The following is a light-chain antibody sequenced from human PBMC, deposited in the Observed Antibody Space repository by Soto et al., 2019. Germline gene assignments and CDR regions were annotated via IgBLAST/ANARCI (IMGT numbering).Light chain of an antibody. J-gene: IGKJ2*01. CDR2: WSS. V-gene: IGKV4-1*01. CDR3: QQYFSSPFT. Sequence: DTVMTQSPDSLAVSLGERATINCKSSRTLLNSSTNRNYVAWYQQKPGQPPKLLIYWSSTRESGVPDRFSGSGSETDFTLPINSLQTEDLSVYYCQQYFSSPFTCGQGTKLEIK. CDR1: RTLLNSSTNRNY.